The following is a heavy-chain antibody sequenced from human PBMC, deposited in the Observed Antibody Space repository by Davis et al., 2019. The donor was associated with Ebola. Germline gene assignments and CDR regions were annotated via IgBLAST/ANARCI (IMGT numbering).Heavy chain of an antibody. Sequence: MPSETLSLTCTVSGGSVSSGSYYWSWIRQPPGKGLEWIGYIYYSGSTNYSPSLKSRVTISVDTSKNQFSLKLSSVTAADTAVYYCARGVGHRGSFLNFDYWGQGTLVTVSS. J-gene: IGHJ4*02. V-gene: IGHV4-61*01. CDR3: ARGVGHRGSFLNFDY. D-gene: IGHD1-26*01. CDR1: GGSVSSGSYY. CDR2: IYYSGST.